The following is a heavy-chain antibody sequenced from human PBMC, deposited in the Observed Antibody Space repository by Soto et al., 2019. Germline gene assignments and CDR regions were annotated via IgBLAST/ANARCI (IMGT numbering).Heavy chain of an antibody. CDR1: GFTFSNAW. D-gene: IGHD2-15*01. CDR3: TTDFPFEVVAATPHLMKVDY. CDR2: IKSKTDGGTT. V-gene: IGHV3-15*01. J-gene: IGHJ4*02. Sequence: GGSLRLSCAASGFTFSNAWMSWVRQAPGKGLEWVGRIKSKTDGGTTDYAAPVKGRFTISRDDSKNTLYLQMNSLKTEDTAVYYCTTDFPFEVVAATPHLMKVDYWGQGTLVTVSS.